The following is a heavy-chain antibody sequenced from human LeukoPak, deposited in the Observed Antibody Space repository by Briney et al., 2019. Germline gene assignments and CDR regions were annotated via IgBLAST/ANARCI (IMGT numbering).Heavy chain of an antibody. CDR3: ARGVEPLAANTLAY. CDR1: GFAFSSFT. D-gene: IGHD1-14*01. J-gene: IGHJ4*02. CDR2: LYSDGNT. V-gene: IGHV3-53*01. Sequence: PGGSLRLSCVASGFAFSSFTMNWVRQAPGKGLEWVSVLYSDGNTKYADSVQGRFTISRDNSKNTLYLEMNSLSPDDTAVYYCARGVEPLAANTLAYWGQGTLVTVSS.